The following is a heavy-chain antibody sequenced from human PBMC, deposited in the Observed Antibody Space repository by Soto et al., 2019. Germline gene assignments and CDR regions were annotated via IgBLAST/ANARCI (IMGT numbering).Heavy chain of an antibody. CDR1: GGFVSSGSYY. J-gene: IGHJ3*02. D-gene: IGHD1-7*01. V-gene: IGHV4-34*01. CDR2: MSHSGVT. CDR3: ARVERGTATTVVDAFDI. Sequence: QVQLQQWGAGLLKPSETLSLTCAVYGGFVSSGSYYWSWIRQPPGKGLEWIGEMSHSGVTHFNPSVKTPVTISVHTSKWQVSLKMSSVTAAVTALYYCARVERGTATTVVDAFDIWGPGTMVTVSS.